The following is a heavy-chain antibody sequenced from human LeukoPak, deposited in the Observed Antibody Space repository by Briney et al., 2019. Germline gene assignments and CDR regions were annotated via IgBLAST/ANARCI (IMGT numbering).Heavy chain of an antibody. V-gene: IGHV3-30*18. Sequence: GGALRLSCAASGFVFSDCGMHWVRQAPGKGLEWVALITYDDFYKYYGDSVKGRFTISRDNSKNTLYLQMNSLRPEDTAVYYCAKDRISMVRSSDIDNWGQGTLVTVSS. CDR1: GFVFSDCG. CDR3: AKDRISMVRSSDIDN. D-gene: IGHD3-10*01. J-gene: IGHJ4*02. CDR2: ITYDDFYK.